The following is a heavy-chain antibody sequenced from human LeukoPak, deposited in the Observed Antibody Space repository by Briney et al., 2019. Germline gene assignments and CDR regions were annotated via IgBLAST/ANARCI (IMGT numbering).Heavy chain of an antibody. D-gene: IGHD3-10*01. CDR1: GYSFTSYW. Sequence: GESLKISCKGSGYSFTSYWIGWVRQMPGKGLEWMGIIYPGDSDTRYSPSFQGQVTISADKSISTAYLQWSSLGASDTAMYYCARLSGPVRGVILGWFDPWGQGTLVTVSS. CDR3: ARLSGPVRGVILGWFDP. CDR2: IYPGDSDT. V-gene: IGHV5-51*01. J-gene: IGHJ5*02.